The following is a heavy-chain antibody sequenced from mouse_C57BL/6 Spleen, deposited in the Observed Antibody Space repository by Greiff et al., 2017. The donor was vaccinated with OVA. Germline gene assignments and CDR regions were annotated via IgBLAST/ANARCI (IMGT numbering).Heavy chain of an antibody. CDR1: GFTFSDYG. J-gene: IGHJ1*03. D-gene: IGHD1-1*01. CDR2: ISSGSSTI. CDR3: ARPYRRSYDWYFAV. V-gene: IGHV5-17*01. Sequence: EVKLVESGGGLVKPGGSLKLSCAASGFTFSDYGMHWVRQAPEKGLEWVAYISSGSSTIYYADTVKGRFTISRDNAKNTLYLQMTSLRSEDTAMYYCARPYRRSYDWYFAVWGTGTTVTVSS.